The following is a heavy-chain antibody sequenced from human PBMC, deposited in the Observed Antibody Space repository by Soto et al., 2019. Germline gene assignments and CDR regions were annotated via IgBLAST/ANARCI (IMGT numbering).Heavy chain of an antibody. V-gene: IGHV3-23*01. CDR3: AFKGTFHSHY. J-gene: IGHJ4*01. CDR2: IGTIGYRP. Sequence: GDSLRLSCADPGFTWSGYAVTWVRQAPWKGGEGVSVIGTIGYRPDYADSGEGRFTISRDKAMDMLDLQVEGRRVEDRSIGQCAFKGTFHSHYWGQGTPVTVSS. D-gene: IGHD3-10*01. CDR1: GFTWSGYA.